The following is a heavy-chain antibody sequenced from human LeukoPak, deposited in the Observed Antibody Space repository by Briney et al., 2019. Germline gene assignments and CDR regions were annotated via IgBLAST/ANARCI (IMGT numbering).Heavy chain of an antibody. D-gene: IGHD6-19*01. V-gene: IGHV3-9*01. Sequence: DRSLRLSCAASGFTFDDYAMHWVRQAPGKGLEWVSGIGWNSGSIGYADSVKGRFTISRDNANNSLFLQMNSLRAEDTALYYCAKGEKKWLARQPNYWGQGTLVTVSS. CDR3: AKGEKKWLARQPNY. CDR2: IGWNSGSI. CDR1: GFTFDDYA. J-gene: IGHJ4*02.